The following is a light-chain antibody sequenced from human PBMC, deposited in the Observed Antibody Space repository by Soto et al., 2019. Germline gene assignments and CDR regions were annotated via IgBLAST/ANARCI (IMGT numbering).Light chain of an antibody. V-gene: IGKV3-20*01. CDR3: QQYGSSPWT. CDR1: QSVSSSY. J-gene: IGKJ1*01. Sequence: ESVLTQTPGTLSLTPGERPTLSCRASQSVSSSYLAWYQQKPGQAPRLLIYGPSSRATGIPGTFSGRGSGTDFTLTISSLEPEDFAVYYCQQYGSSPWTFGPGTKV. CDR2: GPS.